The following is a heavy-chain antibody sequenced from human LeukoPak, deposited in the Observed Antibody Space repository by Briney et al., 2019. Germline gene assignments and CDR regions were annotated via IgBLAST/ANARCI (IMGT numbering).Heavy chain of an antibody. V-gene: IGHV3-11*01. Sequence: PGGSLRLSCTASGFIVSSNYMSWVRQAPGKGLEWVSYISSSGSTIYYADSVKGRFTISRDNAKNSLYLQMNSLRAEDTAVYYCARHLSGVTGYTYGRGIDYWGQGTLVTVSS. D-gene: IGHD5-18*01. CDR1: GFIVSSNY. CDR2: ISSSGSTI. CDR3: ARHLSGVTGYTYGRGIDY. J-gene: IGHJ4*02.